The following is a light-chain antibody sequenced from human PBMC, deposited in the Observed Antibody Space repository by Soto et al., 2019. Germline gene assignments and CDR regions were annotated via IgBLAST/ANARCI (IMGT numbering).Light chain of an antibody. V-gene: IGKV1-39*01. CDR3: PQSYSTPLT. J-gene: IGKJ4*01. CDR1: QSISNF. CDR2: AAS. Sequence: DIQMTQSPSSLSASVGDRVTITCRPSQSISNFLNWYQQKPGKAPELLISAASSLLSGVPSRFSGTGSGTDFTRTISSLQPEDFATYYCPQSYSTPLTFGGGTKVEIK.